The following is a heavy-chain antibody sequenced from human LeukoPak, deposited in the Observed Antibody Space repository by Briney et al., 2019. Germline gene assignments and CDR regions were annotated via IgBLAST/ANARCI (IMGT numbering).Heavy chain of an antibody. CDR1: GFTFSDYY. CDR2: ISSSGSTI. V-gene: IGHV3-11*01. CDR3: AKTGYYDSSGSY. J-gene: IGHJ4*02. Sequence: KPGGSLRLSCAASGFTFSDYYMSWIRQAPGKGLEWVSYISSSGSTIYYADSVKGRFTISRDNSKNTLYLQMNSLRAEDTAVYYCAKTGYYDSSGSYWGQGTLVTVSS. D-gene: IGHD3-22*01.